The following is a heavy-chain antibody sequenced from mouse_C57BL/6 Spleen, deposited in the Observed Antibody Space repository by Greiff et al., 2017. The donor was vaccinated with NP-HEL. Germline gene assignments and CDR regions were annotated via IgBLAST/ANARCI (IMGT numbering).Heavy chain of an antibody. CDR2: INPSSGYT. CDR3: ARWGGSFYWYFDV. D-gene: IGHD1-1*01. J-gene: IGHJ1*03. CDR1: GYTFTSYW. Sequence: VQLQQSGAELAKPGASVKLSCKASGYTFTSYWMHWVKQRPGQGLEWIGYINPSSGYTKYNQKFKDKATLTAEKSSSTAYMQLSSLTYEDSAVYYCARWGGSFYWYFDVWGTGTTVTVSS. V-gene: IGHV1-7*01.